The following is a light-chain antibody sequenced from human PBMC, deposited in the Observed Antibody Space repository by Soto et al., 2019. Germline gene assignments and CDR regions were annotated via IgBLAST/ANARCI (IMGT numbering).Light chain of an antibody. V-gene: IGKV1-5*01. CDR1: HSISNW. CDR2: DAS. J-gene: IGKJ1*01. Sequence: DIQMTQSPSTLSASVGDRVTITCRASHSISNWLAWYQQKPGKAPELLIYDASSLQSVVPARFSGSGSGTEFTLTISSLQPGDFATYYCQEYESYTWSFGQGTKVEIK. CDR3: QEYESYTWS.